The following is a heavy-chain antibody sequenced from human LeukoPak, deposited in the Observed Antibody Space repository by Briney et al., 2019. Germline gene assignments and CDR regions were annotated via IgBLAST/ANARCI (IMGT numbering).Heavy chain of an antibody. CDR1: GYSISGGYY. CDR2: MYHSGST. D-gene: IGHD1-26*01. Sequence: SETLSLTCAVSGYSISGGYYWGWIRQPPGKGLEWIASMYHSGSTYYNPSLKSRVTLSVDTSKNQFSLKMSSVTAADTAVYYCGRDRSGGYSVDYWGQGTLVTVS. J-gene: IGHJ4*02. CDR3: GRDRSGGYSVDY. V-gene: IGHV4-38-2*02.